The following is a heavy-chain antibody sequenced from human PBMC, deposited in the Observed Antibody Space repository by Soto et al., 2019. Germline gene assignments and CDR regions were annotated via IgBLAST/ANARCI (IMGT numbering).Heavy chain of an antibody. CDR3: ARRAMLDAFDL. Sequence: SETLSLTCAVYGGSFSGYSWSWIRQPPGKGLQWIGYVYHSASTFYNPSLQSRVTISLDTSKNQISLRLTSVTAADTAVYYCARRAMLDAFDLWGQGTMVTVSS. CDR1: GGSFSGYS. J-gene: IGHJ3*01. CDR2: VYHSAST. D-gene: IGHD2-2*01. V-gene: IGHV4-30-2*01.